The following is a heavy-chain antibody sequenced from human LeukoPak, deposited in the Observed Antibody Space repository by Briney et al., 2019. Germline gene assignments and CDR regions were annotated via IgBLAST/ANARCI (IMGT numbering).Heavy chain of an antibody. CDR1: GYTFTSYG. CDR2: ISAYNGNT. D-gene: IGHD6-19*01. Sequence: ASVKVSCKASGYTFTSYGISWVRQAPGQGLEWMGWISAYNGNTNHAQKHQGRVTMTTDTSTSTAYMELRSLRSDDTAVYYCARDPVAGDFDYWGQGTLVTVSS. CDR3: ARDPVAGDFDY. V-gene: IGHV1-18*01. J-gene: IGHJ4*02.